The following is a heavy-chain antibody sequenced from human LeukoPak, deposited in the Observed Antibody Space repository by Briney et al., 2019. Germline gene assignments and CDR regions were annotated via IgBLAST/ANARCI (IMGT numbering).Heavy chain of an antibody. J-gene: IGHJ4*02. D-gene: IGHD4-17*01. Sequence: GGSLRLSCAASRFIFHDYGMSWVRQAPGKGLEWFSGINWNGGRTGYADSVKGRFTISRDNSKNSLYLQMNSLRAEDTALYYCARDYDFGDYPGYWGQGTRVMVSA. CDR2: INWNGGRT. CDR3: ARDYDFGDYPGY. V-gene: IGHV3-20*04. CDR1: RFIFHDYG.